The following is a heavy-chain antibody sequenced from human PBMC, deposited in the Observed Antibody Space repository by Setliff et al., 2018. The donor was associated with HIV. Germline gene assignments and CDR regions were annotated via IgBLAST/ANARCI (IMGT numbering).Heavy chain of an antibody. D-gene: IGHD2-2*01. J-gene: IGHJ4*02. V-gene: IGHV3-23*01. Sequence: GGSLRLSCAASGFTFSRYPMSWVRQAPGKGLEWVSSLSEGGYDTYHADSVKGRFTISRDNSKNTLYLQMNSLRAEDTAVYFCAKGAVPAAIGGYYFDSWGQGTLVTVSS. CDR2: LSEGGYDT. CDR3: AKGAVPAAIGGYYFDS. CDR1: GFTFSRYP.